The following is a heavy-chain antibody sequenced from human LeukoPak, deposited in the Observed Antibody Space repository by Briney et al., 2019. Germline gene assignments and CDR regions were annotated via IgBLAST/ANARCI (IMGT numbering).Heavy chain of an antibody. D-gene: IGHD2-15*01. CDR3: AKQLGYCSDGSCYFPY. Sequence: PGGSLRLSCAASGFTFSSSAMSWVRQAPGKGLEWVSAISNNGGYTHYADSVQGRFTISRDNSKSTQCLQMNSLRAEDTAVYYCAKQLGYCSDGSCYFPYWGQGTLVTVSS. CDR2: ISNNGGYT. CDR1: GFTFSSSA. J-gene: IGHJ4*02. V-gene: IGHV3-23*01.